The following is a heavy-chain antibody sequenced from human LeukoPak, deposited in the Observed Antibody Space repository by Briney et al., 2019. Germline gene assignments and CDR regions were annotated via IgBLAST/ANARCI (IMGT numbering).Heavy chain of an antibody. CDR2: FDPEDGET. CDR3: ATTIQPILWSNRDAFDI. Sequence: ASVKVSCKVSGYTLTELSMHWVRQAPGKGLEWMGGFDPEDGETFYAQKFQGRVTMTEDTSTDTAYMELSRLRSEDTAVYYCATTIQPILWSNRDAFDIWGQGTMVTVSS. J-gene: IGHJ3*02. D-gene: IGHD3-10*01. V-gene: IGHV1-24*01. CDR1: GYTLTELS.